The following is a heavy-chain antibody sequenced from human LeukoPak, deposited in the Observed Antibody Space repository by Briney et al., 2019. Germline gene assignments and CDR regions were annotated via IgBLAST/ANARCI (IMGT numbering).Heavy chain of an antibody. CDR2: FDPEDGET. CDR1: GYTLTELS. D-gene: IGHD3-10*01. CDR3: ATRTVRGGSSSFDY. V-gene: IGHV1-24*01. J-gene: IGHJ4*02. Sequence: GASVKVSCKVSGYTLTELSMHWVRQAPGKGLEWMGGFDPEDGETIYAQKFQGRVTMTEDTSTDTAYMELSSLRSEDTAVYYCATRTVRGGSSSFDYWGQGTLVTVSP.